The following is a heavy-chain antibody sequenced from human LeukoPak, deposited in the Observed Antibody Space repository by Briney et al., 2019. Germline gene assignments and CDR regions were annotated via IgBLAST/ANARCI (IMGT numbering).Heavy chain of an antibody. Sequence: GESLKISCKGSGYSFSSHWIGWVRQMPGKGLEWMGIIYPGDSDTRDSPSFQGQVTISADKSVSTAYLQWSNLKASDTAMYYCVRVARERATTFDYWGQGTLVTVSS. V-gene: IGHV5-51*01. D-gene: IGHD1-26*01. J-gene: IGHJ4*02. CDR3: VRVARERATTFDY. CDR1: GYSFSSHW. CDR2: IYPGDSDT.